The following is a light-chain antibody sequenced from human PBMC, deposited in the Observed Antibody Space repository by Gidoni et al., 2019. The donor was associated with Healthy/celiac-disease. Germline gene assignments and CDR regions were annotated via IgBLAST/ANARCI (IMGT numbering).Light chain of an antibody. CDR1: QSVSSN. Sequence: EIVMTQSPATLPVSPRERATLTCSASQSVSSNLAWYQQKPGQAPRLLIYGASTRATGIPARFSGSGSGTEFTLTISSLQSEEFAVYYCQQYNNGRTFGQGTKVEIK. V-gene: IGKV3-15*01. CDR3: QQYNNGRT. J-gene: IGKJ1*01. CDR2: GAS.